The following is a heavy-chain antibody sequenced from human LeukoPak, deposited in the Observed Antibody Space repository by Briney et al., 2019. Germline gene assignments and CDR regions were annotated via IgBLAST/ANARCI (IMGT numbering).Heavy chain of an antibody. CDR3: AKVGSSGSTFDY. V-gene: IGHV3-23*01. D-gene: IGHD6-19*01. Sequence: GGSLRLSCAASGFTFSSYAMSWVRQAPGKGLEWVSAISGTGGRTYYADSVKGRFTISRDNSKNTLYLQMNSLRAEDTAVYYCAKVGSSGSTFDYWGQGTLVTVSS. CDR1: GFTFSSYA. CDR2: ISGTGGRT. J-gene: IGHJ4*02.